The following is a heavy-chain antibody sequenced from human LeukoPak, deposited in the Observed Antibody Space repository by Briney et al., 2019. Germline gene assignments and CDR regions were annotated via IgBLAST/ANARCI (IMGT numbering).Heavy chain of an antibody. CDR1: GGSIYSHH. CDR3: ARGSNWFDP. V-gene: IGHV4-59*11. CDR2: IFYTEST. Sequence: SETLSLTCTVSGGSIYSHHWSWIRQPPGKGQEWIGYIFYTESTNYNPSLSSRVTISVDTLKNQFSLKLNSVTAADTAVYYCARGSNWFDPWGQGTLVTVSS. J-gene: IGHJ5*02.